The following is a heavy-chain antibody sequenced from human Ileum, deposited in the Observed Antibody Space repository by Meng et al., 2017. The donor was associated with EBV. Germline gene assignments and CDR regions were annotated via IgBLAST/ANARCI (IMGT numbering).Heavy chain of an antibody. Sequence: QVQLQQSGPGLVKPSDSLSLSCTVSGGSVSTSSWWGWVRQTPEKGLEWIGQVHHTGRSDFNPSLQSRVTMSVDKSKNQFSLNLNSVTAADTAVYYCAKSGLGVWGQGILVTVSS. CDR2: VHHTGRS. V-gene: IGHV4-4*02. CDR1: GGSVSTSSW. J-gene: IGHJ4*02. D-gene: IGHD2-8*01. CDR3: AKSGLGV.